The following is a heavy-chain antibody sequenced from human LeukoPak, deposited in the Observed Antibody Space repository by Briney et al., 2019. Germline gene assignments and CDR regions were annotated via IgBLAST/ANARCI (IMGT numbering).Heavy chain of an antibody. CDR3: VRSPRKFWYFDL. D-gene: IGHD4-17*01. Sequence: GESLQISCKVSGYSFASYCIGWVRQMPGKGLEWMGIIYPGDSGPTYSPSFQGQVTISVDKSINTAYLQWSSLQASDSAMYYCVRSPRKFWYFDLWGRGTLVTVSS. J-gene: IGHJ2*01. V-gene: IGHV5-51*01. CDR1: GYSFASYC. CDR2: IYPGDSGP.